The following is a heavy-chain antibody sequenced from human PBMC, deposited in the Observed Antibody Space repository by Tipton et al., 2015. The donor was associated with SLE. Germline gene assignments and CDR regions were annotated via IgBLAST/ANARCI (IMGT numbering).Heavy chain of an antibody. CDR1: GFTFTSYE. Sequence: QLVQSGGGVVQPGRSLRLSCAASGFTFTSYEMNWVRQAPGKGLEWVSSISGGGTTMYYAGSVQGRFTISRDNAKKSVYLQMNSLRAEDTAVYYCARDPSYGSPYYFDCCGQGTLVTVSS. CDR2: ISGGGTTM. V-gene: IGHV3-48*03. D-gene: IGHD3-10*01. J-gene: IGHJ4*02. CDR3: ARDPSYGSPYYFDC.